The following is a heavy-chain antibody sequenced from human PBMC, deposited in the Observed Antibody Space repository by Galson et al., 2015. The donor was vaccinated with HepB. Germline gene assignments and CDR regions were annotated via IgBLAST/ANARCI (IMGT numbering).Heavy chain of an antibody. CDR2: LYSGGST. J-gene: IGHJ4*02. V-gene: IGHV3-66*02. CDR3: AKFYSGYATHFAH. Sequence: SLRLSCAVSGFTVSTSYMTWVRQAPGKGLEWVSVLYSGGSTYYADSVKGRFTISRDNSKNTLYLQINSLRLEDTAVYYCAKFYSGYATHFAHWGQGTLVTVSS. D-gene: IGHD5-12*01. CDR1: GFTVSTSY.